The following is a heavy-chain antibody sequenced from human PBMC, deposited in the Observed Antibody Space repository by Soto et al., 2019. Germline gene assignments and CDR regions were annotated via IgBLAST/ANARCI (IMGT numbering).Heavy chain of an antibody. V-gene: IGHV3-23*01. CDR2: ISGGGGST. Sequence: EVQLLESGGGLVQPGGSLRLSCAASGFTFTTYAISWFRQAPGKGLEWVSIISGGGGSTYYADSVKGRVTISRDNSKNTLYLQMNSLRAEDTAVYYCAKDRTFGDYGGAFDIWGQGTTVTVSS. CDR1: GFTFTTYA. CDR3: AKDRTFGDYGGAFDI. D-gene: IGHD4-17*01. J-gene: IGHJ3*02.